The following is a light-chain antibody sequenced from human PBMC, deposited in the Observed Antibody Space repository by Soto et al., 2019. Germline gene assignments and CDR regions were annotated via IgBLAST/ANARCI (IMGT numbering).Light chain of an antibody. CDR1: SSDVGGYNY. CDR2: EVS. Sequence: QSALTQPASVSGSPGQSITISCTGASSDVGGYNYVSWYQQHPGKAPKLIIYEVSRRPSGVSNRFSGSKSGNTASLTISGLQAEDEADYYCSSYTSRSTDVFGSGTKVTVL. J-gene: IGLJ1*01. V-gene: IGLV2-14*01. CDR3: SSYTSRSTDV.